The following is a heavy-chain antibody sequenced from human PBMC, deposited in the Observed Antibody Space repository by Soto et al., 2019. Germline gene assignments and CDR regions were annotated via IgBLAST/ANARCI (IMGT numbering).Heavy chain of an antibody. CDR2: INAYNVNT. D-gene: IGHD3-16*01. CDR1: GYRFTSYG. CDR3: ALVDVYVTPSPQDV. J-gene: IGHJ6*02. V-gene: IGHV1-18*01. Sequence: QVQLVQSGAEVKNPGASVKVSCKASGYRFTSYGIGWVRQAPGQGLEWMGWINAYNVNTNYAQNLQGRVTLTTDTSTSTAYMERRSLRSNDTAVYYCALVDVYVTPSPQDVWGQGTTVTVSS.